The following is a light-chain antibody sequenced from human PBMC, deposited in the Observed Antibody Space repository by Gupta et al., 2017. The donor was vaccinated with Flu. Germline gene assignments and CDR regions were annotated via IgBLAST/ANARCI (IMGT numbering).Light chain of an antibody. CDR3: QQSYNNPVN. CDR1: QSISSH. Sequence: DIQMTQSPSSLSASVGDRVTITCRASQSISSHLSWYQQKPGVAPKLLIYAASSLQSGVPSRFSGSGSGTDFTLTISCLQPEDFATYYCQQSYNNPVNFGGGTRVEI. CDR2: AAS. V-gene: IGKV1-39*01. J-gene: IGKJ4*01.